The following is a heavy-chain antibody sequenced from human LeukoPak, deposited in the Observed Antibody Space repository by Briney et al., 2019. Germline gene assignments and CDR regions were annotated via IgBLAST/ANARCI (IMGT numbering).Heavy chain of an antibody. V-gene: IGHV1-18*01. CDR1: GYTFSIYG. J-gene: IGHJ5*02. D-gene: IGHD5-24*01. CDR3: AIDNSVRDEAWWFNP. CDR2: ISVYNGNT. Sequence: ASVKVSCKASGYTFSIYGFSWVRQAPGQGLEWMGWISVYNGNTNYAQKFQGRVTLTRDMSTSTDYLELSSLRSEDTAVYYCAIDNSVRDEAWWFNPWGQGTLVTVSS.